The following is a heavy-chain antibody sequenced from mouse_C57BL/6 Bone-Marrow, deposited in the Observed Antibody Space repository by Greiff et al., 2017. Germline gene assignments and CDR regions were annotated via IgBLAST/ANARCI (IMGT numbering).Heavy chain of an antibody. Sequence: QVQLKESGAELARPGASVKLSCKASGYTFTSYGISWVKQRTGQGLEWIGEIYPRSGNTYYNEKFKGKATLTADKSSSTAYMELRSLTSEDSAVYFCARVDYYGSYYFDYWGQGTTLTVSS. V-gene: IGHV1-81*01. CDR2: IYPRSGNT. D-gene: IGHD1-1*01. J-gene: IGHJ2*01. CDR1: GYTFTSYG. CDR3: ARVDYYGSYYFDY.